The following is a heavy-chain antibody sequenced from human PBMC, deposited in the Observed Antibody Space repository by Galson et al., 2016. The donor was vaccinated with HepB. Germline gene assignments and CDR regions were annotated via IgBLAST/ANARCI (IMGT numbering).Heavy chain of an antibody. CDR3: ARERRAGSARLLFFDY. CDR1: GFTLSNHY. Sequence: SLRLSCATTGFTLSNHYMDWVRQAPGKGLEWVGRSRDKANSYTTAYVASVKCSITITRDDSNNFLYLQMNSLKTDDSAVYYYARERRAGSARLLFFDYWGQGTLVTVSS. J-gene: IGHJ4*02. V-gene: IGHV3-72*01. D-gene: IGHD2-21*02. CDR2: SRDKANSYTT.